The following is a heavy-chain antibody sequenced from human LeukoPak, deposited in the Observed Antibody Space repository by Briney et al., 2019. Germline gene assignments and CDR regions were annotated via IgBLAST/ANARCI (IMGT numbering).Heavy chain of an antibody. CDR1: GGTFSSYA. Sequence: SVKVSCKASGGTFSSYAISWVRQAPGQGLEWMGRIIPILGIANYAQKFQGRVTITADKSTSTAYMELSSLRSEDTAVYYCARDPLVDTAMVQFDYWGQGTLVTASS. CDR2: IIPILGIA. CDR3: ARDPLVDTAMVQFDY. V-gene: IGHV1-69*04. J-gene: IGHJ4*02. D-gene: IGHD5-18*01.